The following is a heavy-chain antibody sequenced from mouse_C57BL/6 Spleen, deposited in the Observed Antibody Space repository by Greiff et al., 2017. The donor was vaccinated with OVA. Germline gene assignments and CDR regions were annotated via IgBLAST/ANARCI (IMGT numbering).Heavy chain of an antibody. CDR3: AREGEGY. CDR1: GYTFTSYW. J-gene: IGHJ2*01. V-gene: IGHV1-59*01. CDR2: IDPSDSYT. Sequence: QVQLQQPGAELVRPGTSVKLSCKASGYTFTSYWMHWVKQRPGQGLEWIGVIDPSDSYTNYNQKFKGKATLTVDTSSSTAYMQLSSLTSEDSAVYYCAREGEGYWGQGTTLTVSS.